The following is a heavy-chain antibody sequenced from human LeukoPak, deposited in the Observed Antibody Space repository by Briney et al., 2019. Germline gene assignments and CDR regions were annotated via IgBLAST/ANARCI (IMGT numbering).Heavy chain of an antibody. CDR3: ARAPGFLQWLAPFDY. Sequence: ASVKVSCKASGYTFTGYYMHWVRQAPGQGLEWMGWINPNSGGTNYAQKFQGRVTMTRDTSISTAYMELSRLRSDDTAVYYCARAPGFLQWLAPFDYWGQGTLVTVSS. D-gene: IGHD6-19*01. J-gene: IGHJ4*02. CDR1: GYTFTGYY. V-gene: IGHV1-2*02. CDR2: INPNSGGT.